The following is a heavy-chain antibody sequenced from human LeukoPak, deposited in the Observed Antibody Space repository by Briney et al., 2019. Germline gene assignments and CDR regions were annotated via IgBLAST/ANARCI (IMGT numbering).Heavy chain of an antibody. CDR3: ARSETYGSGSYGDPFDY. CDR1: GFTFSSYS. CDR2: ISSSSSTI. Sequence: GGSLRLSCAASGFTFSSYSMNWVRQAPGKGLEWVSYISSSSSTIYYADSVKGRFTISRDNAKSSLYLQMNSLRAEDTAVYYCARSETYGSGSYGDPFDYWGQGTLVTVSS. V-gene: IGHV3-48*01. J-gene: IGHJ4*02. D-gene: IGHD3-10*01.